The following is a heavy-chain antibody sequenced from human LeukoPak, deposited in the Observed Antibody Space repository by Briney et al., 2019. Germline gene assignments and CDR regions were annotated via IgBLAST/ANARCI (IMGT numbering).Heavy chain of an antibody. CDR1: GYIFTNYW. V-gene: IGHV5-51*01. CDR2: IYPADSDT. D-gene: IGHD3-10*01. Sequence: LGESLKISCQVSGYIFTNYWIGWVRLMPGKGLESMGIIYPADSDTTYSPSFEGQVTISADKSIDTVYLQWSSLKASDTATYYCTRQSRDGSKTRGYYFDSWGQGTLVTVS. J-gene: IGHJ4*02. CDR3: TRQSRDGSKTRGYYFDS.